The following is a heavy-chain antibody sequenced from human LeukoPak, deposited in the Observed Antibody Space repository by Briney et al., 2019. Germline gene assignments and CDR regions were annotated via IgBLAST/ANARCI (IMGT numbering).Heavy chain of an antibody. CDR2: ISGSGGST. D-gene: IGHD6-13*01. CDR3: AKDQGSSWYGDYFDY. J-gene: IGHJ4*02. CDR1: GFTFSSYA. Sequence: GGSLRLSCAASGFTFSSYAMSWVCQAPGKGLEWVSAISGSGGSTYYADSVKGRFTISRDNSKNTLYLQMNSLRAEDTAVYYCAKDQGSSWYGDYFDYWGQGTLVTVSS. V-gene: IGHV3-23*01.